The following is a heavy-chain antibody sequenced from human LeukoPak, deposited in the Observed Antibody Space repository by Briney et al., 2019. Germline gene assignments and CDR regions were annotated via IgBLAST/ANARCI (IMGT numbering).Heavy chain of an antibody. D-gene: IGHD3-22*01. V-gene: IGHV3-13*01. CDR3: ARGNSDSSGYTFDY. J-gene: IGHJ4*02. Sequence: GGSLRLSCSASGFTFSNYDMHWVRQVKGKGLEWVSAIATTGDTHYPGSVKGRFTISRENAKNSLYLQMSSLRAGDTAVYYCARGNSDSSGYTFDYWGQGTLVTVSS. CDR2: IATTGDT. CDR1: GFTFSNYD.